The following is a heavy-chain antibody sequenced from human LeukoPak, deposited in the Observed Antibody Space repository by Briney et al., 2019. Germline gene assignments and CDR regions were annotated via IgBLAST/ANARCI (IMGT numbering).Heavy chain of an antibody. CDR1: GGSISSYY. J-gene: IGHJ4*02. V-gene: IGHV4-59*01. Sequence: PPETLSLTCTVSGGSISSYYWSWIRQPPGKGLEWIGYIYYSGSTNYNPSLKSRVTISVDTSKNQFPLKLSSVTAADTAVYYCARAQLGGGDAYSDYWGQGTLVTVSS. CDR2: IYYSGST. D-gene: IGHD2-21*02. CDR3: ARAQLGGGDAYSDY.